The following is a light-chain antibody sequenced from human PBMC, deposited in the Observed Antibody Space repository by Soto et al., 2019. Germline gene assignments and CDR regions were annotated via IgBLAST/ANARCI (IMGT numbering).Light chain of an antibody. CDR2: DND. CDR3: GTWDRGLSGAAV. V-gene: IGLV1-51*01. CDR1: NSNIGNNY. J-gene: IGLJ7*01. Sequence: QSVLTQPPSVSAAPGQKVTISCSGSNSNIGNNYVSWYQQLPGTAPKVLIYDNDKRPSGIPDRFSGSKSGTSATLVITGLQTGDEADYYCGTWDRGLSGAAVFGGGTQLTVL.